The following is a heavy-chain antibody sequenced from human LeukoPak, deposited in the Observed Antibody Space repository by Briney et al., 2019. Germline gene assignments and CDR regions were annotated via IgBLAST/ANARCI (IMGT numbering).Heavy chain of an antibody. CDR1: GGSISSGGYY. CDR3: ARVNYGSATKEDY. J-gene: IGHJ4*02. D-gene: IGHD3-10*01. Sequence: SETLSLTCTVSGGSISSGGYYWSWIRQHPGKGLEWIGYIYYSGSAYYNPSLKSRVTISVDTSENQFSLKLSSVAAADTAVYYCARVNYGSATKEDYWGQGTLVTVSS. CDR2: IYYSGSA. V-gene: IGHV4-31*03.